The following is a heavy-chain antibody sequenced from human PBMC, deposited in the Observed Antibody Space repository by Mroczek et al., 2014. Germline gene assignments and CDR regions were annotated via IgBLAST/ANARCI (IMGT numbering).Heavy chain of an antibody. V-gene: IGHV4-34*01. CDR2: INHSGST. Sequence: QVQLQQWGAGLLKPSETLSLTCAVYGGSFSGYYWSWIRQPPGKGLEWIGEINHSGSTNYNPSLKSRVTISVDTSKNQFSLKLSSVTAADTAVYYCARGVGWFGESARFDYVGPGNPGHRLL. CDR1: GGSFSGYY. D-gene: IGHD3-10*01. CDR3: ARGVGWFGESARFDY. J-gene: IGHJ4*02.